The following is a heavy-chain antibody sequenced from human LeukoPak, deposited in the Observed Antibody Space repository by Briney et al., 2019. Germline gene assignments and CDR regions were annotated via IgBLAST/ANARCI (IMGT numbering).Heavy chain of an antibody. Sequence: GSLRLSCTASGFTFGDYAMSWVRQAPGKGLEWVGFIRSKAYGGTTEYAASVKGRFTISRDDSKSIAYLQMNSLKTEDTAVYYCTRGGYCTNGVCAEGYWGQGTLVTVSS. CDR3: TRGGYCTNGVCAEGY. J-gene: IGHJ4*02. CDR2: IRSKAYGGTT. CDR1: GFTFGDYA. V-gene: IGHV3-49*04. D-gene: IGHD2-8*01.